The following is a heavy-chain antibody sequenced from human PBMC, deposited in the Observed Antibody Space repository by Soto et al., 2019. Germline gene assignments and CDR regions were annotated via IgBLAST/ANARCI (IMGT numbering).Heavy chain of an antibody. CDR1: DGSISSYY. V-gene: IGHV4-59*08. Sequence: SETLSLTCTVSDGSISSYYWSWIRQPPGKGLEWIGYIYYSGSTNYNPSLKSRVTISVDTSKNQFSLKLSSVTAADTAVYYCASHTPAISISDHLVQGTLVTVSS. D-gene: IGHD2-15*01. J-gene: IGHJ4*02. CDR3: ASHTPAISISDH. CDR2: IYYSGST.